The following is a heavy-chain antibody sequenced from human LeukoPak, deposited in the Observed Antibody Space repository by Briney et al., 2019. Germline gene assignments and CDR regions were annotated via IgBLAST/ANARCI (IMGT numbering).Heavy chain of an antibody. CDR2: IYYSGST. J-gene: IGHJ4*02. V-gene: IGHV4-30-4*08. Sequence: SETLSLTCTVSGGSISTGDYYWSWIRQPPGKGLEWIGYIYYSGSTYYNPSLKSRVTISVDTSKNQFSLKLSSVCAADTAVYYCASRSSGWRSDYWGQGTLVTVSP. CDR1: GGSISTGDYY. CDR3: ASRSSGWRSDY. D-gene: IGHD6-19*01.